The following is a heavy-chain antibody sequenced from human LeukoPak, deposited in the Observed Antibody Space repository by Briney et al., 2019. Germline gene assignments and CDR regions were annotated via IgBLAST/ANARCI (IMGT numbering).Heavy chain of an antibody. CDR3: ARRSPGITIFGVVMRGGWFDP. D-gene: IGHD3-3*01. CDR1: GYTFTSYW. V-gene: IGHV5-51*01. Sequence: GESLKISCKGSGYTFTSYWIGWVRQMPGKGLEWMGIIYPGDSDTRYSPSFQGQVTISADKSISTAYLQWSSLKASDTAMYYCARRSPGITIFGVVMRGGWFDPWGQGTLVTVSS. J-gene: IGHJ5*02. CDR2: IYPGDSDT.